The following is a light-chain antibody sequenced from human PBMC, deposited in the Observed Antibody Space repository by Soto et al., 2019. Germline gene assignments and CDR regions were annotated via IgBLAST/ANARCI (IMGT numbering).Light chain of an antibody. Sequence: ESVLMQAAGALSLSPGESATLSCRASQTVGSDYLAWYQQRPGQAPRLLIYAASSRATGIPDRISASGSGTDFTLTISRLEPADFAVHYCQPYLTSAQTLGHGTKVDIK. CDR1: QTVGSDY. V-gene: IGKV3-20*01. J-gene: IGKJ1*01. CDR3: QPYLTSAQT. CDR2: AAS.